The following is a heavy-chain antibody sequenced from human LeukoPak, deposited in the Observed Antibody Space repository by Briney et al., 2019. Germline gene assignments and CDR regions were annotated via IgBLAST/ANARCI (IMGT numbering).Heavy chain of an antibody. CDR2: ISSGGSTI. J-gene: IGHJ4*02. D-gene: IGHD3-10*01. CDR1: EFTFSNYE. Sequence: GGSLRLSCAASEFTFSNYEMNWVRQAPGKGLEWVSYISSGGSTIYYADSVKDRFTISRDNAKNSLYLQMNSLRAEDTAVYYCARDPNYGSGSYGDYWGQGTLVTVSS. V-gene: IGHV3-48*03. CDR3: ARDPNYGSGSYGDY.